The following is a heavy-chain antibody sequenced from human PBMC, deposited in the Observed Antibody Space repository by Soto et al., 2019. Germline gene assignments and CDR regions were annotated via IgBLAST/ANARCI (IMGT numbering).Heavy chain of an antibody. J-gene: IGHJ4*02. CDR1: GFTFISYA. D-gene: IGHD6-13*01. CDR3: AKDQVAAAAH. Sequence: GGSLRLSCAPSGFTFISYAMSWCRQAPGKGLEWVSAISGSGGSTYYADSVKGRFTISRDNSKNTLYLQMNSLRAEDTAVYYCAKDQVAAAAHWGQGTLVTSPQ. CDR2: ISGSGGST. V-gene: IGHV3-23*01.